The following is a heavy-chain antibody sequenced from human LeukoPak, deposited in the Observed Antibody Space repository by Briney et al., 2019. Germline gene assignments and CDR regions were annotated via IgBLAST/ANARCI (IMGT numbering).Heavy chain of an antibody. V-gene: IGHV4-31*03. CDR3: AREYDSSGYPGYNWFDP. CDR2: IYYSGST. Sequence: SQTLSLTCTVSGGSISSDGYYWSWVRQHPGKGLEWIGYIYYSGSTYYNPSLKSRVTISVDTSKNQFSLKLSSVTAADTAVYYCAREYDSSGYPGYNWFDPWGQGTLVTVSS. CDR1: GGSISSDGYY. J-gene: IGHJ5*02. D-gene: IGHD3-22*01.